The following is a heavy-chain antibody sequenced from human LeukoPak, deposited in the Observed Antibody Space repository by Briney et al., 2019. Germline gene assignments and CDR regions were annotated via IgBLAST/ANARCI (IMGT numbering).Heavy chain of an antibody. CDR3: ASGYSSSWSY. Sequence: TGGSLRLSCAASGFTVSSIYMSWVRQAPGKGLEWVSVLYDVGSTFYAESVQGRFTVSRDNSQNTLYLQMNSLRAEDTAVYYCASGYSSSWSYWGQGTLVTVSS. J-gene: IGHJ4*02. CDR1: GFTVSSIY. V-gene: IGHV3-53*01. CDR2: LYDVGST. D-gene: IGHD6-13*01.